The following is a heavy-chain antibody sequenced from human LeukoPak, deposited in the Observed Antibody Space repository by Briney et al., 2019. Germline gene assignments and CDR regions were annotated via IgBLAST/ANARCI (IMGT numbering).Heavy chain of an antibody. CDR2: IYPGDSDT. J-gene: IGHJ3*02. Sequence: GESLQISSKGSGYRFTSYWIGWVRPMPGKGLEWMGFIYPGDSDTRYSPSFQGQVTISADKSMPTAYLQWSSLKASDTALYYCARRRGRYAGDAFDIWGQGTMVTVSS. CDR3: ARRRGRYAGDAFDI. CDR1: GYRFTSYW. V-gene: IGHV5-51*01. D-gene: IGHD1-26*01.